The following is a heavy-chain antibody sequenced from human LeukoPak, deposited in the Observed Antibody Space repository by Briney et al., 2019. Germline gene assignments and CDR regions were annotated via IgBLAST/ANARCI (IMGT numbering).Heavy chain of an antibody. J-gene: IGHJ5*02. CDR3: ARGRSSRQRMVYAIRFAVSGWFDP. CDR2: INHSGST. Sequence: GSLRLSCAASGFTFSNYWMNWVRQPPGKGLEWMGEINHSGSTNYNPSLKRRDTISVDTSKNQFSLKLSSVIAADTAVYYCARGRSSRQRMVYAIRFAVSGWFDPWGQGTLVTVSS. CDR1: GFTFSNYW. V-gene: IGHV4-34*01. D-gene: IGHD2-8*01.